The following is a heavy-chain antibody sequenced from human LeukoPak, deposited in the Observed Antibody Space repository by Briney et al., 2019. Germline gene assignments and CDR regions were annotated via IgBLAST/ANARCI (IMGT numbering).Heavy chain of an antibody. CDR2: IRYDGSNK. V-gene: IGHV3-30*02. CDR1: GFTFSSYG. Sequence: GGSLRLSCAASGFTFSSYGMHWVRQAPGKGLEWVAFIRYDGSNKYYADSVKGRFTISRDNSKNTLYLQMNSLRAEDTAVYYCARDSDYYDSSGYFLDCWGQGTLVTVSS. CDR3: ARDSDYYDSSGYFLDC. D-gene: IGHD3-22*01. J-gene: IGHJ4*02.